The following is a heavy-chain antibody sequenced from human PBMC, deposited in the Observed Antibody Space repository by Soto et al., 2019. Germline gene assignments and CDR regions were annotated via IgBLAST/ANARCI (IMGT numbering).Heavy chain of an antibody. CDR1: GFIFSGSA. D-gene: IGHD5-12*01. Sequence: EVQLVESGGGLVQPGGPLKLSCAASGFIFSGSAIHWVRQASGKGLEWVGRIRSKANIYATEYAASVKGRFTISRDDSXXMAYLQMDSLKTEDTAVYYCTRPYGGDDYGWYFDLWGRGTLVIVSS. J-gene: IGHJ2*01. CDR3: TRPYGGDDYGWYFDL. V-gene: IGHV3-73*02. CDR2: IRSKANIYAT.